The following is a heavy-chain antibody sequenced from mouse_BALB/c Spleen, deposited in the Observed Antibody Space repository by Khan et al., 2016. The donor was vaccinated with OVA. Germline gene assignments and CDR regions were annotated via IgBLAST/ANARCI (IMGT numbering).Heavy chain of an antibody. CDR2: IDPANDNS. J-gene: IGHJ2*01. V-gene: IGHV14-3*02. CDR1: GFNIKDTH. CDR3: APAGTGDYFDY. Sequence: VQLQQSGAELVKPGASVKLSCTASGFNIKDTHMHWVKQRPEQGLEWIGRIDPANDNSNYDPRFQGKATITADTSSNTAYLHLSSLTSEDTAVYYCAPAGTGDYFDYWGQGTTLTVSS. D-gene: IGHD4-1*01.